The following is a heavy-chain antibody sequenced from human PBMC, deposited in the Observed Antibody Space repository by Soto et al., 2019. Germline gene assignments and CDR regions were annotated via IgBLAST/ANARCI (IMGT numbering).Heavy chain of an antibody. D-gene: IGHD3-16*01. J-gene: IGHJ4*02. V-gene: IGHV3-30*19. CDR2: ISYDGSNK. CDR1: GFTFSSYG. Sequence: PGESLKISCAASGFTFSSYGMHWVRQAPGKGLEWVAVISYDGSNKYYADSVKGRFTISRDNSKNTLYLQMNSLRAEDTAVYYCARAYEGDYFDYWGQGTLVTVSS. CDR3: ARAYEGDYFDY.